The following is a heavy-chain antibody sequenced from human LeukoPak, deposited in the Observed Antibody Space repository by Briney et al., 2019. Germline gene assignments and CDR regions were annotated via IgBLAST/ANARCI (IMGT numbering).Heavy chain of an antibody. J-gene: IGHJ4*02. Sequence: KAGGSLRLSCAASGFTFSSYSMNWVRQAPGKGLEWVSSISSSSSYIYYADSVKGRFTNSRDNAKNSLYLQMNSLRAEDTAVYYCARDREPYCTGGTCYSTGDYWGQGTLVTVSS. V-gene: IGHV3-21*01. CDR1: GFTFSSYS. CDR2: ISSSSSYI. D-gene: IGHD2-15*01. CDR3: ARDREPYCTGGTCYSTGDY.